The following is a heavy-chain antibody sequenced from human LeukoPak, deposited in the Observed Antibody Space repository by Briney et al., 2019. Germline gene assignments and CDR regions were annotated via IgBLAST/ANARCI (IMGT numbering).Heavy chain of an antibody. V-gene: IGHV4-61*02. CDR2: IYTSGST. J-gene: IGHJ4*02. D-gene: IGHD4-17*01. CDR3: ARGLGYYGDPYFDY. Sequence: PSQTLSLTCTVSGGSISSVNYYWRWIRQSAGKGLEWIVRIYTSGSTTYNPSLKSRVTISVDTSKNQFSLKLSSVTAADTAVYYCARGLGYYGDPYFDYWGQGTLVTVSS. CDR1: GGSISSVNYY.